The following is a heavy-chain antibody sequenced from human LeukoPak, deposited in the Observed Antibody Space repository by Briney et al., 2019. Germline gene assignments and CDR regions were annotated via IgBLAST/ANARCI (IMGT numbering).Heavy chain of an antibody. V-gene: IGHV3-21*01. D-gene: IGHD3-9*01. CDR2: FSSSSSYI. J-gene: IGHJ4*02. CDR1: GFTFSSYS. CDR3: ARDSFYDILTGPCAY. Sequence: GGPLRLSCAASGFTFSSYSMNWVRKAPGKGLVGVSSFSSSSSYIYYADSVKDRCTTTRDNAKNSLYLQMNSLRAEDTAVYYCARDSFYDILTGPCAYWGQGTLVTVSS.